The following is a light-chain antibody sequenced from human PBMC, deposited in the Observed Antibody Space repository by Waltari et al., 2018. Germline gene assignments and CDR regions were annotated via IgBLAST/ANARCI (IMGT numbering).Light chain of an antibody. J-gene: IGKJ2*03. CDR1: QSVLYRSNYKNY. Sequence: ELTQSPDSLPVTLGERATINCKSSQSVLYRSNYKNYLAWFQQKPGQPPKLLIRWASTREAGVPDRFSGSGAETDFTLTISSLQAEDVAVYYCQQYLTLPYSFGQGTKLEIK. V-gene: IGKV4-1*01. CDR2: WAS. CDR3: QQYLTLPYS.